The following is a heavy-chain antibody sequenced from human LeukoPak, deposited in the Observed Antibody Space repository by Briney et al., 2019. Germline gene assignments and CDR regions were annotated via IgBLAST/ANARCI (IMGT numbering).Heavy chain of an antibody. Sequence: SETLSLTCAVYGGSFSGYYWSWIRQPPGKGLEWIGEINHSGSTNYNPSLKSRVTISVDTSKNQFSLKLSSVTAADTAVYYCARGGSSSWYEGWFDPRGQGTLVTVSS. CDR1: GGSFSGYY. J-gene: IGHJ5*02. CDR2: INHSGST. CDR3: ARGGSSSWYEGWFDP. V-gene: IGHV4-34*01. D-gene: IGHD6-13*01.